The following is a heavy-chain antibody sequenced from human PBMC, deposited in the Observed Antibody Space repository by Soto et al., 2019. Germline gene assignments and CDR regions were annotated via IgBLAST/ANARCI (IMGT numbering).Heavy chain of an antibody. CDR1: GYTFTSYG. CDR2: ISAYNGNT. J-gene: IGHJ6*02. Sequence: ASVKISCKASGYTFTSYGISWVRQAPGQGLEWMGWISAYNGNTNYAQKLQGRVTMTTDTSTSTAYMELRSLRSDDTAVYYCARVLGYCSGGSCYTYGMDVWGQGTTVTVS. D-gene: IGHD2-15*01. CDR3: ARVLGYCSGGSCYTYGMDV. V-gene: IGHV1-18*01.